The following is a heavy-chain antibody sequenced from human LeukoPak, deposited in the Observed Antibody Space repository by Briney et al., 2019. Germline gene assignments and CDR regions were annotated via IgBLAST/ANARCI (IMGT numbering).Heavy chain of an antibody. J-gene: IGHJ4*02. CDR1: GFTVSSNY. CDR2: LYIGGTT. V-gene: IGHV3-53*05. D-gene: IGHD3-22*01. Sequence: GGSLRLSCAASGFTVSSNYMSWVRQAPGKGLEWVSVLYIGGTTYYGDSVKGRFTIPRDNSKNTVYLQMNSLRLEDTAVYYCAREEVDYYDSSGYRDWGQGTLVTVSS. CDR3: AREEVDYYDSSGYRD.